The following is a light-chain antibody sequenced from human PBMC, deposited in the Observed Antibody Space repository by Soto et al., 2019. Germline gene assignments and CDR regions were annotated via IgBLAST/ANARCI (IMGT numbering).Light chain of an antibody. Sequence: EILMTRSPDTLSVSPGERATFSCRASQSVSSNYLAGYQQKPGQATRLLIYGASSRATGIPDRFCGSGSGTDFTLTISSLEPEDSAVYYCQQRHMWPIPFGQGTRLEI. CDR2: GAS. J-gene: IGKJ5*01. CDR1: QSVSSNY. CDR3: QQRHMWPIP. V-gene: IGKV3D-20*02.